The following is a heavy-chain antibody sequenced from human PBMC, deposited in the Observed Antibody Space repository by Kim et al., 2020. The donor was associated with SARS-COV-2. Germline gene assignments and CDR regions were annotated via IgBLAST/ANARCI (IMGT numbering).Heavy chain of an antibody. J-gene: IGHJ4*02. Sequence: SETLSLTCTVSGGSISSSSYYWGWIRQPPGKGLEWIGSIYYSGSTYYNPSLKSRVTISVDTSKNQFSLKLSSVTAADTAVYYCARHAQSQGRAIDFEYSNKGGLEYWGQGTLVTVSS. CDR1: GGSISSSSYY. CDR3: ARHAQSQGRAIDFEYSNKGGLEY. V-gene: IGHV4-39*01. CDR2: IYYSGST. D-gene: IGHD6-6*01.